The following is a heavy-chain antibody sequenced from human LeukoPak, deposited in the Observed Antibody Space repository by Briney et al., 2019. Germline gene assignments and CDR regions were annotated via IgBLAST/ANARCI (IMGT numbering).Heavy chain of an antibody. Sequence: SETLSLTCSVSGASIRNTSIFYWGWLRQPPGKGLEWIGSIYYSGHTYYNPSLNSRVTISVDTSRNLFSLRMTSVPATDTAIYYCAASTVVAVPFDSWGQGALVTVSS. V-gene: IGHV4-39*02. J-gene: IGHJ4*02. CDR2: IYYSGHT. CDR3: AASTVVAVPFDS. D-gene: IGHD6-19*01. CDR1: GASIRNTSIFY.